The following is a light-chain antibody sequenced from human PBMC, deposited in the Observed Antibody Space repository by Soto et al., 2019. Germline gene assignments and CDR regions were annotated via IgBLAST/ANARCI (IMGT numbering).Light chain of an antibody. CDR1: SSDVGGYNY. Sequence: QSALTQPPSASGSPGQSVTISCTGTSSDVGGYNYVSWYQQHPGKAPKLMIYEVSKRPSGVPDRFSGSKSGNTASLTVSGLQVENEANYNCSTYAGSNNLVFGGGTKLTVL. CDR3: STYAGSNNLV. CDR2: EVS. V-gene: IGLV2-8*01. J-gene: IGLJ3*02.